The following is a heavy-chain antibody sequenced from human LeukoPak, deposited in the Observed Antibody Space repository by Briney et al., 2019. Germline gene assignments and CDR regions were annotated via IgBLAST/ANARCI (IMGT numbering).Heavy chain of an antibody. Sequence: PGGSLRLSCTASGFTFSGYWMNWVRQAPGKGLVWVSRIGSDGGSTTYADSVKGRFTISRDNAKNTLYLQMTCLRAEDTAVYYCARGGSGNFYYWGQGTLVTVSS. CDR2: IGSDGGST. CDR1: GFTFSGYW. V-gene: IGHV3-74*03. J-gene: IGHJ4*02. CDR3: ARGGSGNFYY. D-gene: IGHD1-26*01.